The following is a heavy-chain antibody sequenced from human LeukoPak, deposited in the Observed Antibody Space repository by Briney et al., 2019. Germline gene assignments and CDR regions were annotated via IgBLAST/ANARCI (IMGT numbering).Heavy chain of an antibody. Sequence: SETLALTCTVSGGSISSNNYYWGWIRQPPGKGLEWFGSIDYSGSTNYNPSLKSRVTISVDTSKNQFSLKVTSVTAADTAVYYCARALAPGYCSGGTCSYFDYWGQGTLVTVSS. D-gene: IGHD2-15*01. CDR3: ARALAPGYCSGGTCSYFDY. CDR1: GGSISSNNYY. V-gene: IGHV4-39*01. J-gene: IGHJ4*02. CDR2: IDYSGST.